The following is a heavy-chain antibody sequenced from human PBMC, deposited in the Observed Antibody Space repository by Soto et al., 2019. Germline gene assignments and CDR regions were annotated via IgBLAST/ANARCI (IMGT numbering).Heavy chain of an antibody. V-gene: IGHV1-18*01. D-gene: IGHD3-3*01. CDR3: ARDDSIFYDFWSGYPYYYYGMDV. CDR1: GYTFTSYG. Sequence: ASVKVSCKASGYTFTSYGISWVRQAPGQGLEWMGWISAYNGNTNYAQKLQGRVTMTTDTSTSTAYMELRSLRSDDTAVYYCARDDSIFYDFWSGYPYYYYGMDVWGQGTTVTVSS. CDR2: ISAYNGNT. J-gene: IGHJ6*02.